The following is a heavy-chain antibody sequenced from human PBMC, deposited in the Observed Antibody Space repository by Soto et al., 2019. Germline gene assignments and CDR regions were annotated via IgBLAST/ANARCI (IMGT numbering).Heavy chain of an antibody. D-gene: IGHD3-22*01. J-gene: IGHJ6*02. CDR3: ARGDYDPHPATRNYYYSYGMDV. CDR2: IIPIFGTA. V-gene: IGHV1-69*01. CDR1: GGTFSSYA. Sequence: QVQLVQSGAEVKKPGSSVKVSCKASGGTFSSYAISWVRQAPGQGLEWMGGIIPIFGTANYAQKFQGRVTITADESTSTAYMELSSLRSEDTAVYYCARGDYDPHPATRNYYYSYGMDVWGQGTTVTVSS.